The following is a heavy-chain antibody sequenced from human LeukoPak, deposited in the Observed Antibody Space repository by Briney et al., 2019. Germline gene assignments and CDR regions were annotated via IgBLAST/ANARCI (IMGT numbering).Heavy chain of an antibody. J-gene: IGHJ4*02. Sequence: GSLRLSCAASGFTFSSYAMHWVRQAPGKGLEWVAVISYDGSNKYYADSVKGRFTISRDNSKNTLYLQMNSLRAEDTAVYYCARHNYYDSSAYFDYWGQGTLVTVSS. CDR1: GFTFSSYA. D-gene: IGHD3-22*01. CDR2: ISYDGSNK. CDR3: ARHNYYDSSAYFDY. V-gene: IGHV3-30*04.